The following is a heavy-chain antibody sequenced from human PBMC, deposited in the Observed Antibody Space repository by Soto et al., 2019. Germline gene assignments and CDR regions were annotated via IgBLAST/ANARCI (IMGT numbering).Heavy chain of an antibody. J-gene: IGHJ4*02. CDR1: GFTVSSNY. V-gene: IGHV3-53*01. Sequence: GGSLRLSCAASGFTVSSNYMSWVRQAPGKGLEWVSVIYSGGSTYYADSVKGRFTISRDNSKNTLYLQMNSLRAEDTAVYYCATAPPWELLPFDYWGQGTLVTVSS. D-gene: IGHD1-26*01. CDR2: IYSGGST. CDR3: ATAPPWELLPFDY.